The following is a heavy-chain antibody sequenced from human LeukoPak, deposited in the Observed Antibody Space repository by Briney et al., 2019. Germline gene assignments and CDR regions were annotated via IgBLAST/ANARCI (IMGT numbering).Heavy chain of an antibody. Sequence: RASVKVSCKASGGTFSSYAISWVRQAPGQGLEWMGGIIPIFGTANYAQKFQGGVTITTDESTSTAYMELSSLRSEDTAVYYCARGGDGYIPFDYWGQGTLVTVSS. CDR1: GGTFSSYA. D-gene: IGHD5-24*01. J-gene: IGHJ4*02. CDR3: ARGGDGYIPFDY. V-gene: IGHV1-69*05. CDR2: IIPIFGTA.